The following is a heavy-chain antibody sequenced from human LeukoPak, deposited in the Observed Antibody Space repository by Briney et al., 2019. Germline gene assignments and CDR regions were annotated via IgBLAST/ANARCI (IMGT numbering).Heavy chain of an antibody. CDR3: ARINGEEWLFPLDY. CDR1: GYSISSDYY. Sequence: TSETLSLTCTVSGYSISSDYYWGWIRQSPGKGLEWIGNIHQSGSTYYNPSLRSRLTMSVDTSKNQFSLKLSSVTAADTAVYYCARINGEEWLFPLDYWGQGTLVTVSS. D-gene: IGHD3-3*01. CDR2: IHQSGST. V-gene: IGHV4-38-2*02. J-gene: IGHJ4*02.